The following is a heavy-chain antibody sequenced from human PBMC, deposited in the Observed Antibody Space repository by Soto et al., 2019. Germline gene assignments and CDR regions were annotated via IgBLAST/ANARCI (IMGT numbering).Heavy chain of an antibody. CDR3: ARHVGYCSSTSCYGPSSYYYYMDV. V-gene: IGHV4-39*01. J-gene: IGHJ6*03. Sequence: SETLSLTCTVSGGSISSSSYYWGWIRQPPGKGLEWIGSIYYSGSTYYNPSLKSRVTISVDTSKNQFSLKLSSVTAADTAVYYCARHVGYCSSTSCYGPSSYYYYMDVWGKGTTVTVAS. D-gene: IGHD2-2*01. CDR2: IYYSGST. CDR1: GGSISSSSYY.